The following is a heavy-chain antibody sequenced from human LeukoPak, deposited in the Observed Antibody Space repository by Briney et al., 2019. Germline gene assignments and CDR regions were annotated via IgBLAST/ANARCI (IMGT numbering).Heavy chain of an antibody. Sequence: ASVKLSCKASGDTFSSYYMHWVRQAPGQGLGWVGIINPSGGSTTSAQKFKGRVTMTRDTSTSTVYMELSSLRSEDTAVYYCARGGVLRFLEHLDYWGQGTLVTVSS. CDR3: ARGGVLRFLEHLDY. J-gene: IGHJ4*02. CDR2: INPSGGST. V-gene: IGHV1-46*01. CDR1: GDTFSSYY. D-gene: IGHD3-3*01.